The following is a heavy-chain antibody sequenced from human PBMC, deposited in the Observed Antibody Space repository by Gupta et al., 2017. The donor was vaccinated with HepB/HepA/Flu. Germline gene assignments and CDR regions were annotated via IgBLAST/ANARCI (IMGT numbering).Heavy chain of an antibody. CDR2: IKPDGSEK. Sequence: EVQLVESGGGLVQPGGSLRLSCVASGFNLNSYWMTWVRQAPGKGLEGVANIKPDGSEKYYVDSVKGRFTISRDNAKNSLYLQMDSLRAEDTAMYYCARDDATDAYSGYDWWGQGTLVTVSS. J-gene: IGHJ4*02. V-gene: IGHV3-7*03. CDR1: GFNLNSYW. D-gene: IGHD5-12*01. CDR3: ARDDATDAYSGYDW.